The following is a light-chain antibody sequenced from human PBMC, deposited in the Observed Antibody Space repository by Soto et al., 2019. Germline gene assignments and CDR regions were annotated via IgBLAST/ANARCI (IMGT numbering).Light chain of an antibody. CDR1: QGIGST. CDR2: GAS. J-gene: IGKJ4*01. CDR3: QRYNNWPLT. V-gene: IGKV3-15*01. Sequence: EIVMTQSPATLSVSPGERATLSCRASQGIGSTLAWYQQKPGQTPRLLIYGASTRATGVPARFSGSGSGTEFTLTLNSRQSEDFAVYYCQRYNNWPLTFGGGTKVEIK.